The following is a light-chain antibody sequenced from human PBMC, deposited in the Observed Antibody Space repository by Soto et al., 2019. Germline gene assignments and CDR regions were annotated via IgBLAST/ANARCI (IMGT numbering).Light chain of an antibody. CDR2: YNN. CDR1: NSNIGAGYD. V-gene: IGLV1-40*01. CDR3: AAWDDSLSGVV. Sequence: QAVLTQPPSVSGAPGQRVTISCTGSNSNIGAGYDVHWYQQLPGTAPKLLIYYNNIRPSGVPDRFSGSKSGTSASLAITGLQAEDEADYYCAAWDDSLSGVVFGGGTKLTVL. J-gene: IGLJ3*02.